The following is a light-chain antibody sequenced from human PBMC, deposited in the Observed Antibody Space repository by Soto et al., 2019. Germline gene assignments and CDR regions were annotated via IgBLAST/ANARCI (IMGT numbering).Light chain of an antibody. CDR3: QQYNRYSRT. CDR1: QSISSW. Sequence: DIQMTQSPSTLSASVGDRVTITCRAGQSISSWLAWYQQKPGKAPKLLIYKASSLESGVPSRFSGSGSGTEFTLTISSLQPDDFATYYCQQYNRYSRTFGQGTKVDIK. J-gene: IGKJ1*01. CDR2: KAS. V-gene: IGKV1-5*03.